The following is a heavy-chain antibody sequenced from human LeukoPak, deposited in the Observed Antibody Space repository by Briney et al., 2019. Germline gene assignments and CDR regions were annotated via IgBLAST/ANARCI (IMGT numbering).Heavy chain of an antibody. V-gene: IGHV1-46*01. J-gene: IGHJ4*02. Sequence: ASVKVSCKASGYTLTSYGISWVRQAPGQGLEWMGMINPGGGSTSYAQKFQGRVTMTRDTSTTTVYMELSSLRSEDTAVYYCATGGGSSGYFDYWGQGALVTVSS. CDR2: INPGGGST. CDR1: GYTLTSYG. D-gene: IGHD3-22*01. CDR3: ATGGGSSGYFDY.